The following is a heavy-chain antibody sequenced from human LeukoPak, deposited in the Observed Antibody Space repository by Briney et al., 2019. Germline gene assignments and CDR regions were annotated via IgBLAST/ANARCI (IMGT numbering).Heavy chain of an antibody. V-gene: IGHV4-34*01. D-gene: IGHD3-3*01. CDR1: GGSFSGYY. J-gene: IGHJ6*03. CDR2: INHSGST. CDR3: AREGDFWSGYRYYMDV. Sequence: SETLSLTCAVYGGSFSGYYWSWIRQPPGKGLEWIGEINHSGSTNYNPSLKSRVTISADTSKNQFSLKLSSVTAADTAVYYCAREGDFWSGYRYYMDVWGKGTTVTVSS.